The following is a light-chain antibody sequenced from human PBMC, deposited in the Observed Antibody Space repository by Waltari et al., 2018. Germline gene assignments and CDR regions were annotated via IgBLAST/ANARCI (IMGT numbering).Light chain of an antibody. CDR3: QVWDSTSDHWV. Sequence: SYVLTQPPSVSVAPGQTARITCGVNNLGTYHVHWYQQKPGQAPVLVVYDDTDRPSGIPERFSGSNSGNTATLTISRVEAGDEADYHCQVWDSTSDHWVFGGGTKLTVL. CDR2: DDT. CDR1: NLGTYH. V-gene: IGLV3-21*02. J-gene: IGLJ3*02.